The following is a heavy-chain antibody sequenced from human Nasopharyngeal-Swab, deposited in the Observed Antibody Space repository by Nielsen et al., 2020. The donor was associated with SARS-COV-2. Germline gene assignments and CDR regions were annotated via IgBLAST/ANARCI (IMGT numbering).Heavy chain of an antibody. Sequence: ASVKVSCKASGYTLTSYAINWVRQAPGQGLEWMGWINTNTGNPTYAQGFTERFVFSLDTSVSTAYLQISSLKAEDTAMYYCARQAVFANFDNWGQGTLVTVSS. CDR2: INTNTGNP. CDR3: ARQAVFANFDN. J-gene: IGHJ4*02. CDR1: GYTLTSYA. V-gene: IGHV7-4-1*02. D-gene: IGHD2-21*01.